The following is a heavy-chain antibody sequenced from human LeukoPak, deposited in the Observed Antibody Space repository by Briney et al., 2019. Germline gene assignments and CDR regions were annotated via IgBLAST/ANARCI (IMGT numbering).Heavy chain of an antibody. CDR3: AREVTRGVYDY. CDR2: MNPNSGNT. V-gene: IGHV1-8*01. Sequence: GASVKVSFKASGYTFTSYDINWVRHATGQGLEWMGLMNPNSGNTGYAQTFQGRVTMTRDTSMSTAYMDLSSLRSDDPAVYYCAREVTRGVYDYWGQGTLVTVSS. J-gene: IGHJ4*02. CDR1: GYTFTSYD. D-gene: IGHD3-10*01.